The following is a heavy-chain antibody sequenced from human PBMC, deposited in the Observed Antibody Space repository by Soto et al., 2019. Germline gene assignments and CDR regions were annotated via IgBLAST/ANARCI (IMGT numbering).Heavy chain of an antibody. CDR3: TRSDSSGYIQR. D-gene: IGHD3-22*01. CDR1: GFTSSDHY. CDR2: SRNKANSYTT. V-gene: IGHV3-72*01. J-gene: IGHJ4*02. Sequence: LRLSCAASGFTSSDHYMDWVRQAPGKGLEWVGRSRNKANSYTTEYAASVRGRFTVSRDDSTNSLHLQMNSLITEDTAMYYCTRSDSSGYIQRWGQGTLVTVSS.